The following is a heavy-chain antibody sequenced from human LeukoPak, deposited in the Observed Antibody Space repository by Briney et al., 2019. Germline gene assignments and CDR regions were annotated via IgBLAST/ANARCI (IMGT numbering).Heavy chain of an antibody. Sequence: ASVKVSCKASGYTFTNYAIHWVRQAPGQSLDWMGQINGGLENTKYSQRSLGRVTITRDISANTAYMELSSLTSGDTAVYYCARAEVLLSYGHNKHCLDVWGQGTTVTVSS. V-gene: IGHV1-3*01. CDR3: ARAEVLLSYGHNKHCLDV. CDR1: GYTFTNYA. D-gene: IGHD3-10*01. CDR2: INGGLENT. J-gene: IGHJ6*02.